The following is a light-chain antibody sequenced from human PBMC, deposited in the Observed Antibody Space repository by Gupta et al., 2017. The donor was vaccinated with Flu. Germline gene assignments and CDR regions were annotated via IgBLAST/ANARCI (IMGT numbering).Light chain of an antibody. J-gene: IGLJ2*01. V-gene: IGLV2-11*01. CDR3: NSYGASPF. Sequence: TGTSGDVGAYDYVSWYQQPPGQAPKLIIYDVNKRPSGVPDRCAGSKSGNTASLTISGLQPEDEADYYCNSYGASPFFGGGTRLTVL. CDR2: DVN. CDR1: SGDVGAYDY.